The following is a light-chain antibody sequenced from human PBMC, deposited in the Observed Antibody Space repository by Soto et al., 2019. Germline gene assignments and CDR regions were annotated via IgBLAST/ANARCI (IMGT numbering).Light chain of an antibody. Sequence: DIQLTQSPSFLSASVGDRVTITCRASQGINDYLAWYQQKPGKAPKLLIYAASTLQSEVPSRFSGSASGTEFTLTISCLQPEDFATYYCQQFTTYPFTFGLGPKVEVK. CDR2: AAS. J-gene: IGKJ4*01. CDR3: QQFTTYPFT. V-gene: IGKV1-9*01. CDR1: QGINDY.